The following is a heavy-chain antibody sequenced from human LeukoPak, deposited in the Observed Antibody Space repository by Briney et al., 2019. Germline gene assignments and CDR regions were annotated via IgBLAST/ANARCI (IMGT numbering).Heavy chain of an antibody. Sequence: GGSLRLSCSTSAFTCSHYAMHWVRQAPGKGLEWVAVIWSDATNRYYADSVKGRFTISRDFYGNTAYLQMSSLRPDDTGVYYCARDAQRGFDYSNSLQYWGRGTPVTVST. CDR2: IWSDATNR. D-gene: IGHD4-11*01. V-gene: IGHV3-33*01. CDR1: AFTCSHYA. J-gene: IGHJ4*02. CDR3: ARDAQRGFDYSNSLQY.